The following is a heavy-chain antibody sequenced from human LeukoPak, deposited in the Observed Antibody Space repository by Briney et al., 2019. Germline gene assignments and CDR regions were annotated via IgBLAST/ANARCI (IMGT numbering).Heavy chain of an antibody. CDR2: IKQHGSEK. V-gene: IGHV3-7*03. D-gene: IGHD3-9*01. CDR3: ARTLYYDILTGYSPTPYYFDY. CDR1: GFTFSSYW. Sequence: GGSLRLSCAASGFTFSSYWMSWVRQAPRKGQERVPNIKQHGSEKYYVDSVKGRFTISRDNAKNSLYLQTNSLRAEDTAVYNCARTLYYDILTGYSPTPYYFDYWGQGPLVTLSS. J-gene: IGHJ4*02.